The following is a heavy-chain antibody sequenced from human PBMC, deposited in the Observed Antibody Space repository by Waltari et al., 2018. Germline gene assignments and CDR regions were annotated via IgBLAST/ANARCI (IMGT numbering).Heavy chain of an antibody. Sequence: EVQLVESGGGLVQPGGSLRLSCAASGFTFSSYWMSWVRQAPGKGLEWVANIKQDGSEKYYVDSVKGRFTISRDNAKNSLYLQMNSLRAEDTAVYYCARDVGPFCSSTSCYFPYFDYWGQGTLVTVSS. J-gene: IGHJ4*02. CDR2: IKQDGSEK. CDR1: GFTFSSYW. CDR3: ARDVGPFCSSTSCYFPYFDY. D-gene: IGHD2-2*01. V-gene: IGHV3-7*01.